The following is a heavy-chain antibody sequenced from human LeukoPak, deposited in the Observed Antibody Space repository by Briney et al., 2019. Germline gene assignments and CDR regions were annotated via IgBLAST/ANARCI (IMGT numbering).Heavy chain of an antibody. CDR2: ISYDGSDK. CDR1: GFTFSSYG. CDR3: YSYGGIDY. Sequence: PGGSLRLSCAASGFTFSSYGMHWVRHAPGKGLEWVAVISYDGSDKYSADSVRGRFTISRDNFKNTLYLQMNSLRAEDTAVYQGYSYGGIDYWGQGTLVTVSS. J-gene: IGHJ4*02. D-gene: IGHD5-18*01. V-gene: IGHV3-30*03.